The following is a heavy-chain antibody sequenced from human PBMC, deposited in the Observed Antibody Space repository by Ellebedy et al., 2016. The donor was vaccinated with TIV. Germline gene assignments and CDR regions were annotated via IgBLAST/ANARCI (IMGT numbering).Heavy chain of an antibody. V-gene: IGHV3-74*01. CDR1: GFTFNNYW. CDR2: MKGDGSSA. D-gene: IGHD6-19*01. J-gene: IGHJ6*02. CDR3: ARGSWACSGSMDA. Sequence: GGSLRLSCVASGFTFNNYWIHWVRQAPGKGLEWVSRMKGDGSSASYADSVKGRFTISSDNAKNTLYLQMNSLRAEDTAVYYCARGSWACSGSMDAWGQGTTVTVSS.